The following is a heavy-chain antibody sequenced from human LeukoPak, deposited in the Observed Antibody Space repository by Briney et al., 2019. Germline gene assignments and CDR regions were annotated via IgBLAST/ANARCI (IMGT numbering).Heavy chain of an antibody. D-gene: IGHD2-21*01. J-gene: IGHJ4*02. CDR3: AGGVINRYGFDF. CDR1: GFTFSSYW. CDR2: INSDGSST. Sequence: PGGSLRLSCAASGFTFSSYWMHWVRQAPGKGLVWVSRINSDGSSTSYADSVKGRFTISRDNAKNTLYLQMNSLRAEDTAVYYCAGGVINRYGFDFGGQGTLVTVSS. V-gene: IGHV3-74*01.